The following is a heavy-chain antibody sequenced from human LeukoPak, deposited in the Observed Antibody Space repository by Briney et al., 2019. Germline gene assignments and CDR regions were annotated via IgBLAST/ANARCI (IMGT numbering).Heavy chain of an antibody. CDR3: ARDEVVTAPAYYFDY. CDR1: GYTFSDFF. CDR2: INAYNGNT. Sequence: ASVKVSCKASGYTFSDFFIHWVRQAPGQGLEWMGWINAYNGNTNYAQKLQGRVTMTTDTSTSAAYMELRNLRSDDTAVYYCARDEVVTAPAYYFDYWGQGTLVTVSS. J-gene: IGHJ4*02. V-gene: IGHV1-18*04. D-gene: IGHD2-21*02.